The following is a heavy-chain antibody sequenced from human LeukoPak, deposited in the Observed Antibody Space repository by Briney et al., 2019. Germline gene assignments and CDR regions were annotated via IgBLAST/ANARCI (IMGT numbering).Heavy chain of an antibody. V-gene: IGHV3-33*01. CDR1: GFTFSSYG. J-gene: IGHJ4*02. CDR2: IWYDGSNK. D-gene: IGHD3-22*01. Sequence: PGRSLRLSCAASGFTFSSYGMHWVRQAPGKGLEWVAVIWYDGSNKYYADSVKGRFTISRDNSKNTLYLQTNSLRAEDTAVYYCARPYDSSGYYYFDYWGQGTLVTVSS. CDR3: ARPYDSSGYYYFDY.